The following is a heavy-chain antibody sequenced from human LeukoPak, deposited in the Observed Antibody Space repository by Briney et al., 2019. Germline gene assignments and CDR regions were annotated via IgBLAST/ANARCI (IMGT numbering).Heavy chain of an antibody. V-gene: IGHV1-46*01. CDR1: GYTFTSYY. D-gene: IGHD4-23*01. Sequence: ASLEVSCTASGYTFTSYYMHWVRQSPGHGLEWMGIINPSGGSTSYAQKFQGRVTMTRDMSTSTVYMELSSLRSEDTAVYYCARYLGYGGNNFDYWGQGTLVTVSS. CDR2: INPSGGST. CDR3: ARYLGYGGNNFDY. J-gene: IGHJ4*02.